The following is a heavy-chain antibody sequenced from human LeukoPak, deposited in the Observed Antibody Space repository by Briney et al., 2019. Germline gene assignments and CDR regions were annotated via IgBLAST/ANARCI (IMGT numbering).Heavy chain of an antibody. D-gene: IGHD6-13*01. V-gene: IGHV4-61*05. CDR3: ARGRGSSWYYFDS. CDR2: IYASGNT. CDR1: GGSISSSSYY. J-gene: IGHJ4*02. Sequence: SETLSLTCTVSGGSISSSSYYWGWIRQPPRKGLEWIGRIYASGNTNYNPSLKGRVTMTVDTSKNQFSLNLSSVTAADTAVYYCARGRGSSWYYFDSWGQGTLVTVSS.